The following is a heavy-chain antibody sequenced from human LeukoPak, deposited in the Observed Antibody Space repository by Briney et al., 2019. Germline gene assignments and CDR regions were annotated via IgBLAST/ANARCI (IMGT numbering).Heavy chain of an antibody. CDR1: GFTFDDYA. J-gene: IGHJ4*02. CDR2: ISWNSGSI. V-gene: IGHV3-9*01. D-gene: IGHD6-13*01. CDR3: AKGRRVAQWEVSSSWSGGFDY. Sequence: GGSLRLSCAASGFTFDDYAMHWVRQAPGKGLEWVSGISWNSGSIGYADSVKGRFTISRDNAKNSLYLQMNSLRAEDTALYYCAKGRRVAQWEVSSSWSGGFDYWGQGTLVTVSS.